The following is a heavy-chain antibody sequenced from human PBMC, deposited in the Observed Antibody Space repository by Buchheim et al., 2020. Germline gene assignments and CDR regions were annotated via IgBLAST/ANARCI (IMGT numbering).Heavy chain of an antibody. J-gene: IGHJ4*02. CDR1: GGSVSTSGYH. V-gene: IGHV4-31*03. Sequence: QLQESGPGLVKPSQTLSLTCKISGGSVSTSGYHWGWIRQFPGKGLEWIGYIYYSGSTYYNPSLKSRVSISLDTFETQFSLNLSSVTAADTAVYYCARYGSGNYLTFDHWGQGTL. CDR3: ARYGSGNYLTFDH. D-gene: IGHD3-10*01. CDR2: IYYSGST.